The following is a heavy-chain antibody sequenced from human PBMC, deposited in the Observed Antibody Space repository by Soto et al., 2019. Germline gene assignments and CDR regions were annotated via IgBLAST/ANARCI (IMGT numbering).Heavy chain of an antibody. Sequence: GGSLRLSCAASGFTFSSYAMSWVRQAPGKGLEWVSAISGSGGSTYYADSVKGRFTISRDNSKNTLYLQMNSLRAEDTAVYYCAKDHQGYDILTGSGYNWFDPWGQGTLVTVSS. CDR1: GFTFSSYA. CDR2: ISGSGGST. J-gene: IGHJ5*02. V-gene: IGHV3-23*01. CDR3: AKDHQGYDILTGSGYNWFDP. D-gene: IGHD3-9*01.